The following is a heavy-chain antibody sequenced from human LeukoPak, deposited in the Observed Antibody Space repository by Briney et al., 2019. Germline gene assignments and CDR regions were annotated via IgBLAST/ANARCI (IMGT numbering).Heavy chain of an antibody. D-gene: IGHD3-10*01. CDR1: GGSISSYY. J-gene: IGHJ4*02. CDR3: ARVIGYYGSGSYRPYYFDY. CDR2: IYHSGST. Sequence: TSETLSLTCTVSGGSISSYYWSWIRQPPGKGLEWIGSIYHSGSTYYNPSLKSRVTISVDTSKNQFSLKLSSVTAADTAVYYCARVIGYYGSGSYRPYYFDYWGQGTLVTVSS. V-gene: IGHV4-38-2*02.